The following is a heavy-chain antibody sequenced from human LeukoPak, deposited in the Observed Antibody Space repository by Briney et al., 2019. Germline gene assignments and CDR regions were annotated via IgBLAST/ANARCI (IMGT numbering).Heavy chain of an antibody. D-gene: IGHD3-10*01. CDR3: ARAYGSGTYGSLAY. CDR2: ISTYNGNT. J-gene: IGHJ3*01. V-gene: IGHV1-18*01. CDR1: GYSFNTYG. Sequence: ASVRVSCKTSGYSFNTYGISWVRQAPGQGLEWMGWISTYNGNTDYAQKLQGRVTMTTDTSTSTAYMELRSLRSDDTAVYYCARAYGSGTYGSLAYWGQGTMVTVSS.